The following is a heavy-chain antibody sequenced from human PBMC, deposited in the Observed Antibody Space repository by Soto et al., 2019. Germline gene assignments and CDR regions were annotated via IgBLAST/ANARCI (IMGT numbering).Heavy chain of an antibody. V-gene: IGHV1-69*01. CDR3: ARSRNVAEFNDYGGNYHGFDI. CDR1: GGSVNSHA. J-gene: IGHJ3*02. Sequence: VQLEQSGAEVKKAGSSVKVSCKALGGSVNSHAISWVRQAPGQGLEWMGGIIPMFGTPTYAQRFQAGVTISADESTSTVYLDLSSLRSEDTAMYYCARSRNVAEFNDYGGNYHGFDIWGQGTMVTVSS. D-gene: IGHD4-17*01. CDR2: IIPMFGTP.